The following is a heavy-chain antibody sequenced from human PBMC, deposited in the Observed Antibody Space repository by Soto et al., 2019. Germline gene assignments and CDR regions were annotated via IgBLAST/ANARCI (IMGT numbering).Heavy chain of an antibody. Sequence: SETLSLTCAVSGYSISTGFNWAWIRQPPGKGLEWIGSIYHSGSTYYNLSLKSRVTISSDASKNQISLKLSSVTAADTAVYYCAREFPYYVSSDSYLDYWGQGALVTVSS. CDR1: GYSISTGFN. V-gene: IGHV4-38-2*02. CDR3: AREFPYYVSSDSYLDY. J-gene: IGHJ4*02. D-gene: IGHD3-16*01. CDR2: IYHSGST.